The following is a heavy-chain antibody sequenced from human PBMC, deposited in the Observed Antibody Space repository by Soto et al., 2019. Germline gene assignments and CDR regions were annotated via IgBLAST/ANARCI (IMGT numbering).Heavy chain of an antibody. CDR1: GGSVTNSSYY. J-gene: IGHJ4*02. V-gene: IGHV4-39*01. CDR2: VYYRGRS. D-gene: IGHD4-17*01. CDR3: VSQRTTVPTQAYFDY. Sequence: SETLSLTCTVSGGSVTNSSYYWGWIRLSPGKGLGWIGSVYYRGRSYSKSSVKSRVTISVDTSKNRFSLSLNSVTASDTAVYFCVSQRTTVPTQAYFDYWGQGTLVTVSS.